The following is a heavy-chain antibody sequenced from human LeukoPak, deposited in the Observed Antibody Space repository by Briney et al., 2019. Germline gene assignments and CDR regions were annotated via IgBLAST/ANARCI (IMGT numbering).Heavy chain of an antibody. CDR1: GFTFSSYA. CDR2: ITCCRGST. CDR3: ARECIGRSSGSYFGPNDY. Sequence: PGASLRLSCAASGFTFSSYAMHWVRQAPGKGLEYVSAITCCRGSTYFANSVKGRFTISRDNSKNKLYLQMASLRAEDMAVYYCARECIGRSSGSYFGPNDYWGHGTLVT. V-gene: IGHV3-64*01. J-gene: IGHJ4*01. D-gene: IGHD3-10*01.